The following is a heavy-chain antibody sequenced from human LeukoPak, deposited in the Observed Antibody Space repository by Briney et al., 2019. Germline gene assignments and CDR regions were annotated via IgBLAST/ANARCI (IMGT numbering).Heavy chain of an antibody. D-gene: IGHD6-6*01. V-gene: IGHV1-46*01. Sequence: ASVKVSCKASGYTFPSYFMHWVRQAPGQALEWMGIINPTGGSTTYAQKFQGRVTMTRDTSTSTVYMELSSLRSDDTAVYYCARTAARRFDYCGQGTLVTVSS. J-gene: IGHJ4*02. CDR1: GYTFPSYF. CDR2: INPTGGST. CDR3: ARTAARRFDY.